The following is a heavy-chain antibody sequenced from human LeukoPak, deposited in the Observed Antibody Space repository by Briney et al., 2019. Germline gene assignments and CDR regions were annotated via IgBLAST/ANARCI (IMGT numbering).Heavy chain of an antibody. Sequence: GESLQISCKGSGYSFTNFWISWVRQMPGKALEWRGRINPGDSYTDYSPSFQGHVTISVDRSTSTAYLQWNTLKASDTAMYYCARFVGACSGGSCYSDYWGQGTLVTVSS. D-gene: IGHD2-15*01. CDR2: INPGDSYT. V-gene: IGHV5-10-1*01. CDR1: GYSFTNFW. CDR3: ARFVGACSGGSCYSDY. J-gene: IGHJ4*02.